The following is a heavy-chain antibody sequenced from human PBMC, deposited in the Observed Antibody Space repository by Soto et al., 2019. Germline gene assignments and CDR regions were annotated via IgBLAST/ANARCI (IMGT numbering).Heavy chain of an antibody. D-gene: IGHD3-16*02. Sequence: VASVKVSCKASGYTFSSYAISWVRQAPGQGLEWMGGIIPYYGKTNYAQKYQGRVSMTTDTSTTTAYMELRSLTYDDTAVYYCAVQYSYSQFDYWGQGTLVTVSS. J-gene: IGHJ4*02. CDR3: AVQYSYSQFDY. CDR2: IIPYYGKT. V-gene: IGHV1-18*01. CDR1: GYTFSSYA.